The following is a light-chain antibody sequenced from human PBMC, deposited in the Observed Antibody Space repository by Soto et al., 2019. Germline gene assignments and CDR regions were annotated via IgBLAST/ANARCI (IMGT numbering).Light chain of an antibody. CDR3: QQSYSSPWT. J-gene: IGKJ1*01. CDR2: AAS. CDR1: QTITNY. V-gene: IGKV1-39*01. Sequence: DIQMTQSPSSLSASVGDRVTITCRASQTITNYLNWYQQKPGKAPKLLIYAASTLLSGVPSRFTGGGSGTDFTLTIDSLQPEDFATYFCQQSYSSPWTFDQGTKVEI.